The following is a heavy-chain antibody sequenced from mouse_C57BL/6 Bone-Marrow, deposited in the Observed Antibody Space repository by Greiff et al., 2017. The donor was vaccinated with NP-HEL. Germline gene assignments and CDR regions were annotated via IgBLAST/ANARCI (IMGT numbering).Heavy chain of an antibody. CDR3: SRQYYGSSYAMDY. J-gene: IGHJ4*01. V-gene: IGHV5-6*02. D-gene: IGHD1-1*01. CDR2: ISSGGSYT. CDR1: GFTFSSYG. Sequence: DVMLVESGGDLVKPGGSLKLSCAASGFTFSSYGMSWVRQTPDKRLEWVATISSGGSYTYYPDSVKGRFTISRDNDKNTLYLQMSSLKSEDTAMYYCSRQYYGSSYAMDYWGQGTSVTVSS.